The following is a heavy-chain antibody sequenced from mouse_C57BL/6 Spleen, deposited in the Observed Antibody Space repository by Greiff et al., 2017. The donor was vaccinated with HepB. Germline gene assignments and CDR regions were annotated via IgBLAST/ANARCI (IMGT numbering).Heavy chain of an antibody. CDR1: GYTFTSYW. V-gene: IGHV1-61*01. CDR3: ARFDGYYPFDY. D-gene: IGHD2-3*01. Sequence: QVQLQQPGAELVRPGSSVKLSCKASGYTFTSYWMDWVKQRPGQGLEWIGNIYPSDSETHYNQKFKDKATLTVDKSSSTAYMQLSSLTSEDSAVYYCARFDGYYPFDYWGQGTTLTVSS. CDR2: IYPSDSET. J-gene: IGHJ2*01.